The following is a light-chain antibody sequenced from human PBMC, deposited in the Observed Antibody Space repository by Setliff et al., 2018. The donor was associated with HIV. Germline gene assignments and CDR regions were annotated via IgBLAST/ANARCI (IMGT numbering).Light chain of an antibody. CDR2: DVT. V-gene: IGLV2-23*02. Sequence: QSALTQPAAVSGSPGQSITISCTGTSSDIGTYNLVSWYQQHPGKAPKLMIYDVTKRPSGVSNRFAASKSCNTASLTFSGLQAKDEADYYCCSYAGSSTYVFGTGTKVTVL. J-gene: IGLJ1*01. CDR3: CSYAGSSTYV. CDR1: SSDIGTYNL.